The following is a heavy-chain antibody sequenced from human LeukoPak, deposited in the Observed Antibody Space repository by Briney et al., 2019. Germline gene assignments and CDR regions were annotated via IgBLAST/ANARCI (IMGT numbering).Heavy chain of an antibody. J-gene: IGHJ4*02. CDR2: ISGSGGNT. V-gene: IGHV3-23*01. CDR1: GFTFSRNG. Sequence: SGGSLRLSCAASGFTFSRNGMTWVRQAPGKGLEWVSAISGSGGNTYYADSVKGRFTISRDSSKNTLFLQMNRLRPEDAAVYYCAKAPVTTCRGAYCYPFDYWGQGTLVTVSS. D-gene: IGHD2-21*01. CDR3: AKAPVTTCRGAYCYPFDY.